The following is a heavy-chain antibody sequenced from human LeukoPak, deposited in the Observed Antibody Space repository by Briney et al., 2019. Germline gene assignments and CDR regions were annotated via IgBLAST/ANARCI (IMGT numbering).Heavy chain of an antibody. J-gene: IGHJ4*02. D-gene: IGHD2-2*02. CDR3: ARDNVVVPAAIDY. V-gene: IGHV3-7*01. CDR1: GFTFSSYW. CDR2: IKQDGSEK. Sequence: PTGGSLRLSCAASGFTFSSYWMSWVRQAPGKGLEWVANIKQDGSEKYYVDSVKGRFTISRDNAKNSLYLQMNSLRAEDTAVYYCARDNVVVPAAIDYWGQGTLVTVSS.